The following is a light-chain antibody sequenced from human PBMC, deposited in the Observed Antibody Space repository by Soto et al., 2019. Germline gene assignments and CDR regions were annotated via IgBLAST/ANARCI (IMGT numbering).Light chain of an antibody. V-gene: IGLV1-44*01. J-gene: IGLJ2*01. CDR2: SND. CDR1: NSNIGTNT. Sequence: QAVVTQPPSASGTPGQRVTISCSGSNSNIGTNTVSWYQQLPGTAPKLLIYSNDQRPSGVPDRFSGSKSGTSASLAISGLQSEDETDYYCATWDDSLNGPVFGGGTQLTVL. CDR3: ATWDDSLNGPV.